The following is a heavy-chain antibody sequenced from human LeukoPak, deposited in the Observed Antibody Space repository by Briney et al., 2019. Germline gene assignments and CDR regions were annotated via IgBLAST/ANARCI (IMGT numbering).Heavy chain of an antibody. J-gene: IGHJ4*02. CDR1: GFTVSSNY. V-gene: IGHV3-66*02. Sequence: GGSLRLSCAASGFTVSSNYMSWVRQAPGKGLEWVSVIYSGGSTYYADSVKGRFTISRDNSMNTLYLQMNSLRAEDTAVYYCARGRGGSYLFDYWGQGTLVTVSS. CDR3: ARGRGGSYLFDY. CDR2: IYSGGST. D-gene: IGHD1-26*01.